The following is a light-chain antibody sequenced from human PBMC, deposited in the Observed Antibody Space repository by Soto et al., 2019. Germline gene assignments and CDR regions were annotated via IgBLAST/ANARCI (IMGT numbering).Light chain of an antibody. CDR3: QQRSNWPPWT. V-gene: IGKV3-11*01. Sequence: ETVLTQSPATLSLSPGDRATLSCRASRRVSSYLAWYQQKPGQAPRLLIYDASNRATGIPARFSGSGSGTDFTLTISSLEPEDFAVYYCQQRSNWPPWTFGQGTKVDIK. CDR1: RRVSSY. CDR2: DAS. J-gene: IGKJ1*01.